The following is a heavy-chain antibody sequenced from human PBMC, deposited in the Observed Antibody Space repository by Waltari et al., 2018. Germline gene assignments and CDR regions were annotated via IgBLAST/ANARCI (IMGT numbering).Heavy chain of an antibody. Sequence: QVQLVQSGAEAKKPGSSVKVSCKSSGGTFANYAISWVRQAPGQGVEWMGGSIPMFNTSNYAQKFKDRVTITKDESTTTAFMELSGLRFDDTAIYYCARTLPPDNKSWHYYFGMDVWGQGTTVTVSS. V-gene: IGHV1-69*05. CDR3: ARTLPPDNKSWHYYFGMDV. CDR2: SIPMFNTS. CDR1: GGTFANYA. D-gene: IGHD1-1*01. J-gene: IGHJ6*02.